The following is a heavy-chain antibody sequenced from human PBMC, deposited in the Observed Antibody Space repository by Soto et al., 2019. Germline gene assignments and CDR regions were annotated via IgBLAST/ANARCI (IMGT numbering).Heavy chain of an antibody. CDR3: AAGGGLPRYY. V-gene: IGHV4-39*07. J-gene: IGHJ4*02. Sequence: SETLSLTCTVSGGSISSSNYYWGWIRQPPGKGLEWIGNIYHSGSTCYNPSLKSRVTISVDRSKNQFSLKLSSVTAADTAVYYCAAGGGLPRYYWGQGTLVTVSS. D-gene: IGHD5-12*01. CDR2: IYHSGST. CDR1: GGSISSSNYY.